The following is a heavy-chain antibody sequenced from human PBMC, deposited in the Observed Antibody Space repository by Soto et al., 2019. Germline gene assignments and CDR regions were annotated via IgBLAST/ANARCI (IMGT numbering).Heavy chain of an antibody. CDR1: GYSFTSYW. CDR2: IYPGDSDT. V-gene: IGHV5-51*01. D-gene: IGHD2-2*01. J-gene: IGHJ6*02. CDR3: AGTAGGCSSTSCYGMDV. Sequence: GESLKISWKGSGYSFTSYWIGWVRQMPGKGLEWMGIIYPGDSDTRYSPSFQGQVTISADKSISTAYLQWSSLKASDTAMYYCAGTAGGCSSTSCYGMDVWGQGTTVTVSS.